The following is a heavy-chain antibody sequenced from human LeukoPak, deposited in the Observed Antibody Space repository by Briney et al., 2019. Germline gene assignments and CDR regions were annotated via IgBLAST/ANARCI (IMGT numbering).Heavy chain of an antibody. CDR1: GGSISSYY. J-gene: IGHJ6*03. CDR3: ARVKAAAVNPYYHYYYMDV. Sequence: SETLSLTCTVSGGSISSYYWSWIRQPPGKGLEGIGDIYYSGSTNYNPSPKSRVTISVDTSKNQFSLKLGSVTAADTAVYYCARVKAAAVNPYYHYYYMDVWGKGTTVTVSS. D-gene: IGHD6-13*01. CDR2: IYYSGST. V-gene: IGHV4-59*01.